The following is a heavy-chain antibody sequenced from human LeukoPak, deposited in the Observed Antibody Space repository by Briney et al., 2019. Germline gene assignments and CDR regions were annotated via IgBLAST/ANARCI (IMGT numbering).Heavy chain of an antibody. V-gene: IGHV4-59*11. D-gene: IGHD3/OR15-3a*01. CDR3: ARALAILGLDTTDCYTNV. CDR1: GASISSHY. CDR2: TSGSI. J-gene: IGHJ6*03. Sequence: SETLSLTCAVSGASISSHYWSWIRQPPGKGLEWIGYTSGSISDNPSLKSRVAVSVDPSQNQVSLSLTSVTAADTAVYYCARALAILGLDTTDCYTNVGGKGTTVTVS.